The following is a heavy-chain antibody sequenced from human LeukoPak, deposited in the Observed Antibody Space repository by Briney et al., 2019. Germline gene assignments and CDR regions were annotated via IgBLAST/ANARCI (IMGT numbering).Heavy chain of an antibody. CDR2: IYPGDSDT. V-gene: IGHV5-51*01. J-gene: IGHJ4*02. D-gene: IGHD3-10*01. Sequence: GESLKITCKGSGYSFTSYWIGWVRQMPGKGLEWMGIIYPGDSDTRYSPSFQGQVTISADKSISTAYLQWSSLKASDTAMYYCARHRKGHGSGRAVDYWGQGTLVTVSS. CDR1: GYSFTSYW. CDR3: ARHRKGHGSGRAVDY.